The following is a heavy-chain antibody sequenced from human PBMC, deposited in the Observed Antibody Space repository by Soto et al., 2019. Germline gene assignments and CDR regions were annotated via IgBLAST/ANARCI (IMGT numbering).Heavy chain of an antibody. CDR1: GYSYTSYW. J-gene: IGHJ5*02. CDR3: TRGGGDDSGGNHH. D-gene: IGHD4-17*01. Sequence: GESLKISCKGSGYSYTSYWIGWVRQTPGKGLEWMGIIYPGDSDTRYSPSFQGQVTISVDKSISTAYLQWSSLKASDTAIYYGTRGGGDDSGGNHHWGQGTPVTVSS. V-gene: IGHV5-51*01. CDR2: IYPGDSDT.